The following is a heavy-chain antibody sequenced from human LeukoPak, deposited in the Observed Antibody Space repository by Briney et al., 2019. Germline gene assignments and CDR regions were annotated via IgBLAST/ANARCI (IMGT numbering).Heavy chain of an antibody. D-gene: IGHD3-22*01. CDR1: GGSFSGYY. J-gene: IGHJ3*02. CDR3: ASLDSSPEEGAFDI. V-gene: IGHV4-39*01. CDR2: IYYSGST. Sequence: SETLSLTCAVYGGSFSGYYWGWIRQPPGKGLEWIGSIYYSGSTYYNPSLKSRVTISVDTSKNQFSLKLSSVTAADTAVYYCASLDSSPEEGAFDIWGQGTMVTVSS.